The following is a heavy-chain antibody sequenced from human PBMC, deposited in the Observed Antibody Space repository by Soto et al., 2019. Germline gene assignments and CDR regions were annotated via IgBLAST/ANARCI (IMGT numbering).Heavy chain of an antibody. V-gene: IGHV3-64*01. J-gene: IGHJ2*01. CDR2: ISSLGDST. Sequence: EVQLVESGGGLVQPGGSLRLSCAASGFMFNSYAMHWVRQAPGKGLEYVSAISSLGDSTFYANSVKDRFTISRDNSKNPAYLQMGSLRAEDMAVYYCARRTAGWYFDLWGRGTLVTVSS. D-gene: IGHD2-21*02. CDR3: ARRTAGWYFDL. CDR1: GFMFNSYA.